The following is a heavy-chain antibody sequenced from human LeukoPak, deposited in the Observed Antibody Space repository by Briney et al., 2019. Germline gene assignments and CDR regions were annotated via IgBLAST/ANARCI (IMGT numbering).Heavy chain of an antibody. V-gene: IGHV3-23*01. D-gene: IGHD2-15*01. CDR3: AKARLGYCSAGSCHHVD. CDR1: GFTFSSYA. CDR2: ISGSGGST. Sequence: GGSLRLSCAASGFTFSSYAMSWVRQAPGKGLEWVSAISGSGGSTYYADSVKGRFTISRDNSKNTLYLQMNSLRAEDTAVYYCAKARLGYCSAGSCHHVDWGQGTLVTVSS. J-gene: IGHJ4*02.